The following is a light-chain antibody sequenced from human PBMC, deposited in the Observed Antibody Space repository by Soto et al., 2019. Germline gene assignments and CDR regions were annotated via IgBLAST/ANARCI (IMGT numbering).Light chain of an antibody. CDR2: SAS. J-gene: IGKJ3*01. V-gene: IGKV1-39*01. CDR3: QQSFSTPFT. Sequence: DIQMTQSPSPLSASVGDRVTITCRTSQLITNYVNWYQQKPGKAPKLLIYSASSLQSGVPSRFSGSGSGTDFTLTISSLQPEDFATYYCQQSFSTPFTFGPETKVDI. CDR1: QLITNY.